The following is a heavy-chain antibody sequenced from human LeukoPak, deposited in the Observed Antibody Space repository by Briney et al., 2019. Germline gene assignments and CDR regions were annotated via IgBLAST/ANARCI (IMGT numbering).Heavy chain of an antibody. D-gene: IGHD6-13*01. J-gene: IGHJ4*02. CDR3: ARDPPGIAASGTYY. V-gene: IGHV3-53*01. Sequence: GGSLRLSCAVSGLSVSNNYMNWVRQAPGKGLEWVSLIYSRGGTSYADSVKGRFTISRDSSKNTLFLQMNSLRVEDTAVYYCARDPPGIAASGTYYWGQGTLVTVSS. CDR1: GLSVSNNY. CDR2: IYSRGGT.